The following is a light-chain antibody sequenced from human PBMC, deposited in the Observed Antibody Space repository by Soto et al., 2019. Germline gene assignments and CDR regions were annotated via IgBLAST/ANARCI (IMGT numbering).Light chain of an antibody. CDR3: HQYDSAPLT. J-gene: IGKJ4*01. CDR1: QSVSSIY. V-gene: IGKV3-20*01. CDR2: GAS. Sequence: EIVLTQSPGTLSLSPGERATLSCRASQSVSSIYLAWYKQKPGQAPRLLIYGASSRATGIPDRFSGSGSRTDFTLTISRLELEDFAVYYCHQYDSAPLTFGGGTKVEIK.